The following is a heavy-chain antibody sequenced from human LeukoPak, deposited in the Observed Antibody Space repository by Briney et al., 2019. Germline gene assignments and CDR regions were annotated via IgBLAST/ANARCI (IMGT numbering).Heavy chain of an antibody. J-gene: IGHJ3*02. Sequence: SETLSLTCTVSGGSISSYYWSWIRQPPGKGLEWIGYIYYSGSTNYNPSLKSRVTISVDTSKNQFSLKLSSVTAADTAVYYCARGEYSISRDNAFDIWGQGTMVTVSS. V-gene: IGHV4-59*01. CDR2: IYYSGST. CDR3: ARGEYSISRDNAFDI. CDR1: GGSISSYY. D-gene: IGHD6-6*01.